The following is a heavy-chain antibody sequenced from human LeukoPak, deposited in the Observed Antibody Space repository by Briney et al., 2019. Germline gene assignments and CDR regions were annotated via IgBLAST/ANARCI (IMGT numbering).Heavy chain of an antibody. CDR3: ASSNYALGDAFDI. J-gene: IGHJ3*02. D-gene: IGHD4-11*01. V-gene: IGHV1-8*01. CDR1: GYTFTSYD. CDR2: MNPNSGNT. Sequence: ASVKVSCKASGYTFTSYDINWVRQATGQGLEWMGWMNPNSGNTSYAQKFQGRVTMTRNTSISTAYMELSSLRSEDTAVYYCASSNYALGDAFDIWGQGTMVTVSS.